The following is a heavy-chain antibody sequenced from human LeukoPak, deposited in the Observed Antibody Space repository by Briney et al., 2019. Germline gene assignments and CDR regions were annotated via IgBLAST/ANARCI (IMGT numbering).Heavy chain of an antibody. D-gene: IGHD6-19*01. CDR2: IASDGSST. Sequence: GGSLRLSCAASGFTFSSYWMNWVRQAPGKGLVWVSRIASDGSSTTYADSVKGRFSISRDNAKNTLYLQMNSLRVEDTAVYYCARVGSGFNDYWGQGTLVTVSS. V-gene: IGHV3-74*01. J-gene: IGHJ4*02. CDR3: ARVGSGFNDY. CDR1: GFTFSSYW.